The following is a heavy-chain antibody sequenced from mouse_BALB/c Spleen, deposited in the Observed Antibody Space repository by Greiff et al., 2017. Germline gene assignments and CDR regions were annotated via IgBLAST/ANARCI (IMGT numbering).Heavy chain of an antibody. J-gene: IGHJ3*01. CDR1: GYSITSDYA. V-gene: IGHV3-2*02. CDR3: ARREVRREFAY. Sequence: EVKLMESGPGLVKPSQSLSLTCTVTGYSITSDYAWNWIRQFPGNKLEWMGYISYSGSTSYNPSLKSRISITRDTSKNQFFLQLNSVTTEDTATYYCARREVRREFAYWGQGTLVTVSA. CDR2: ISYSGST. D-gene: IGHD2-14*01.